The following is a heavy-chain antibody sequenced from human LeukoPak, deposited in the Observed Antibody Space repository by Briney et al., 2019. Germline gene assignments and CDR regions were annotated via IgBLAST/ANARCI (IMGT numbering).Heavy chain of an antibody. J-gene: IGHJ4*02. CDR3: VRDRGALQYFDY. Sequence: GGSLRLSCAASGFTFTNHGMHWVRQAPGKGLEWVAIIWYDGGNKYYADSVNGRFTISRDNSKNTLFLQMNSLRAEDTAVYYCVRDRGALQYFDYWGQGTLVTVSS. CDR1: GFTFTNHG. D-gene: IGHD5-24*01. V-gene: IGHV3-33*01. CDR2: IWYDGGNK.